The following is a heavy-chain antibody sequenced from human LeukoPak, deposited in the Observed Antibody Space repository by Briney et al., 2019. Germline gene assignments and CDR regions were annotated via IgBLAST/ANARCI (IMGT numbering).Heavy chain of an antibody. CDR1: GFTFGSYA. V-gene: IGHV3-64D*06. CDR2: ISSNGGST. D-gene: IGHD6-19*01. Sequence: GGSLRLSCSASGFTFGSYAMHWVRQAPGKGLEYVSAISSNGGSTYYADSVKGRFTISRDNSKNTLYLQMSSLRAEDTAVYYCVKDLGVAGTVAFDIWGQGTMVTVSS. CDR3: VKDLGVAGTVAFDI. J-gene: IGHJ3*02.